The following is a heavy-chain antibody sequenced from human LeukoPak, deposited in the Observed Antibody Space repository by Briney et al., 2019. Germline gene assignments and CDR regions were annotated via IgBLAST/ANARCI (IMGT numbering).Heavy chain of an antibody. CDR2: TYYRSKWYN. Sequence: SQTLSLTCAISGDSVSSNSAAWNWIRQSPSRGLEWLGRTYYRSKWYNDYAVSVKSRITINPDTSKNQFSLQLNPVTPEDTAVYYCAGEYYYDSSGYYYHYFQHWGQGTLVTVSS. V-gene: IGHV6-1*01. CDR1: GDSVSSNSAA. D-gene: IGHD3-22*01. CDR3: AGEYYYDSSGYYYHYFQH. J-gene: IGHJ1*01.